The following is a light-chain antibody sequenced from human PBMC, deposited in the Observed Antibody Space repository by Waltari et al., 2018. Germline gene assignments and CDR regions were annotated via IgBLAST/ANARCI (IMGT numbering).Light chain of an antibody. CDR1: QGISSY. CDR2: AAS. J-gene: IGKJ1*01. Sequence: DTQMTQSPSSLSDSVGDTVTITCRASQGISSYLNWFQQKPGKAPKLLIYAASSLESGVPSRFSGSGSGTEFTLTISSLQPEDFAAYYCLQHNSYPWTFGQGTKVEIK. V-gene: IGKV1-17*01. CDR3: LQHNSYPWT.